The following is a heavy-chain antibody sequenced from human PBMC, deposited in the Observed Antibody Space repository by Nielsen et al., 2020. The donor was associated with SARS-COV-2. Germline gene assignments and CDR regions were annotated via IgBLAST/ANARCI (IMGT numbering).Heavy chain of an antibody. CDR2: ISAYNGNT. V-gene: IGHV1-18*01. CDR3: AIATFLYYDFWSGYSVNYYYYMDV. J-gene: IGHJ6*03. Sequence: WVRQAPGQGLEWMGWISAYNGNTNYAQKLQGRVTITADESTSTAYMELSSLRSEDTAVYYCAIATFLYYDFWSGYSVNYYYYMDVWGKGTTVTVSS. D-gene: IGHD3-3*01.